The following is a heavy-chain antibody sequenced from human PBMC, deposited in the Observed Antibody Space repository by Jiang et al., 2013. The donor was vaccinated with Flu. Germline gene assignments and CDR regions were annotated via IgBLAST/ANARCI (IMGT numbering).Heavy chain of an antibody. V-gene: IGHV1-8*01. Sequence: SGAEVKKPGASVKVSCKASGYTFTSYDINWVRQATGQGLEWMGWMNPDSGNTGYAQKFRGRVTMTRNTSISTAYMELSSLRSEDTAVYYCARGLRHYDGSGYYIAYWGQGTLVTVSS. J-gene: IGHJ4*02. CDR1: GYTFTSYD. CDR3: ARGLRHYDGSGYYIAY. D-gene: IGHD3-22*01. CDR2: MNPDSGNT.